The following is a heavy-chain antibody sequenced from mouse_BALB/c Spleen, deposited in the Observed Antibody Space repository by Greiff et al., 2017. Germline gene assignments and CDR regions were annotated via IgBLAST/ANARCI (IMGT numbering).Heavy chain of an antibody. V-gene: IGHV1-14*01. CDR1: GYTFTSYV. J-gene: IGHJ4*01. D-gene: IGHD1-2*01. Sequence: VQLQQSGPELVKPGASVKMSCKASGYTFTSYVMHWVKQKPGQGLEWIGYINPYNDGTKYNEKFKGKATLTSDKSSSTAYMELSSLTSEDSAVYYCARDGITTATGSPLYAMDYWGQGTSVTVSS. CDR2: INPYNDGT. CDR3: ARDGITTATGSPLYAMDY.